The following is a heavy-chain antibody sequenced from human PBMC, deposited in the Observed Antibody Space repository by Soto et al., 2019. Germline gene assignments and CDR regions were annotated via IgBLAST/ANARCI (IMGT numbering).Heavy chain of an antibody. CDR3: AITTVTTGGWDWFDP. J-gene: IGHJ5*02. D-gene: IGHD4-17*01. V-gene: IGHV1-69*01. Sequence: QVQLVQSGAEVKKPGSSVKVSCKASGGTFSSYAISWVRQAPGQGLEWMGGIIPIFGTANYAQKFQGRVTITADESTSTAYMELSSVRAEDTAVYYCAITTVTTGGWDWFDPWGQGTLVTVSS. CDR1: GGTFSSYA. CDR2: IIPIFGTA.